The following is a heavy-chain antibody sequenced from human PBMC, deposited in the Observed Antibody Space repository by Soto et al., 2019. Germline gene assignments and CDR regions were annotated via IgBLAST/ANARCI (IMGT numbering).Heavy chain of an antibody. D-gene: IGHD2-21*02. V-gene: IGHV1-69*02. J-gene: IGHJ4*02. CDR1: GGTFSSYT. CDR2: IIPILGIA. CDR3: ARDDGLAYCGGDCYS. Sequence: QVQLVQSGAEVKKPGSSVKVSCKASGGTFSSYTISWVRQAPGQGLEWMGRIIPILGIANYAQKFQGRVTITAEKSTSTAYRELSSLRSEDTAVYYCARDDGLAYCGGDCYSWGQGTLVTVSS.